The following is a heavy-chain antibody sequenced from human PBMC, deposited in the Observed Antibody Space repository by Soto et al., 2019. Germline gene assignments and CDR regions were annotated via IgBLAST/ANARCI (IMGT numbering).Heavy chain of an antibody. D-gene: IGHD2-8*01. V-gene: IGHV3-23*01. CDR2: LSDSGGSI. Sequence: GGSLSLSCPASGFTFNRHAMTWVRQAPGKGLEWVSGLSDSGGSIYYADSVKGRFTISRDNSMNTLYLQMNTLRAEDTAVYYCAKVSSAWYAGFFDLWGQGTLVTVSS. CDR3: AKVSSAWYAGFFDL. J-gene: IGHJ4*02. CDR1: GFTFNRHA.